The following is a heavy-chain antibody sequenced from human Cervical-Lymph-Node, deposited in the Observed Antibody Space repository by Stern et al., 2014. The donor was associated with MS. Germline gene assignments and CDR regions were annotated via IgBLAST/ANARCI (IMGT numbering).Heavy chain of an antibody. D-gene: IGHD1-20*01. CDR2: ISDDGSKK. V-gene: IGHV3-30*18. Sequence: VQLVQSGGGVVQPGRSLRLSCAASGFTFSTYGMNWVRQAPGKGLEWVGFISDDGSKKFYADSVKGRFTISRDNSKNTLYLQMNSLRAEDTAVYYCAKGDNWRRLNYWGQGTLVTVSS. J-gene: IGHJ4*02. CDR1: GFTFSTYG. CDR3: AKGDNWRRLNY.